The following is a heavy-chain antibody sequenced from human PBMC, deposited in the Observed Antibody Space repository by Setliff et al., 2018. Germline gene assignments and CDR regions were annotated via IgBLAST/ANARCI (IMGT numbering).Heavy chain of an antibody. D-gene: IGHD3-3*01. Sequence: SCAASGFTFNSYAMHWVRQAPGKGLEWLAVISYDGINKYYADSVRGRFTISRDNSKNTLFLQMNSLRTDDTAVFYCVRDSPSSLYNFWSGCSDYWGQGTLVTVSS. CDR3: VRDSPSSLYNFWSGCSDY. CDR1: GFTFNSYA. J-gene: IGHJ4*02. CDR2: ISYDGINK. V-gene: IGHV3-30*01.